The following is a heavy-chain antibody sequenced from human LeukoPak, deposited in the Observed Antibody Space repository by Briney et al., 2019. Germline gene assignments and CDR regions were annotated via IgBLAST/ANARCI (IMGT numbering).Heavy chain of an antibody. J-gene: IGHJ4*02. D-gene: IGHD6-19*01. CDR3: ARRFDTSGWVDY. CDR1: GGSISGYY. Sequence: SETLSLTCTVSGGSISGYYWSWIRQPPEKGLEWIGYIYSSGSTNYNPSLKSRVTISVDSSKNQFSLKLTSVTAADTAVYYCARRFDTSGWVDYWGQGTLVTVSS. V-gene: IGHV4-59*08. CDR2: IYSSGST.